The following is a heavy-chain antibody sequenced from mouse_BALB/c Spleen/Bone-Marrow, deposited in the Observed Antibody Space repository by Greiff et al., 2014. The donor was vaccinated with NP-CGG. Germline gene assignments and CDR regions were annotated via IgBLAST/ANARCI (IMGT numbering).Heavy chain of an antibody. CDR3: VRKALWSLFTY. Sequence: QVQLQQSGAELARPGASVKMSCKASGYTFTSYTMYWVKQRPGQGLEWIGYINPTSGYTNYNQKFKDKATLTADKSSSTAYMQLSSLTSEDSAVYYCVRKALWSLFTYWGQGTLVTVSA. V-gene: IGHV1-4*01. CDR2: INPTSGYT. J-gene: IGHJ3*01. CDR1: GYTFTSYT.